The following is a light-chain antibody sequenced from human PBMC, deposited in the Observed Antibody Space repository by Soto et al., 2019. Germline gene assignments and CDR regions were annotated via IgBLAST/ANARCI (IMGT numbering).Light chain of an antibody. V-gene: IGKV3D-20*02. CDR2: EAS. CDR1: QSLVNTY. J-gene: IGKJ5*01. CDR3: QQHSNWPFT. Sequence: VLTQPPCSLFFSAGDSATLSCRGSQSLVNTYLAWYQQKAGQAPRILIYEASTRATGIPDRFSGSGSGTDFTLTISSLQPEDVAVYYCQQHSNWPFTCGQGTRLDIK.